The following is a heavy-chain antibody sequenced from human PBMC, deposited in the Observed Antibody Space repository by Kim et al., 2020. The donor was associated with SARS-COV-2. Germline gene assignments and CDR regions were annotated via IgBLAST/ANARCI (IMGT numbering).Heavy chain of an antibody. V-gene: IGHV3-33*06. D-gene: IGHD4-17*01. CDR2: IWYDGSNK. CDR3: AKDLHYEDYHYFDS. J-gene: IGHJ4*02. CDR1: GFTFSSYG. Sequence: GGSLRLSCAASGFTFSSYGMHWVRQAPGKGLEWVAVIWYDGSNKYYVDSVKGRFTISRDNSKNTLFLLMNSLRAEDTVVHYCAKDLHYEDYHYFDSWGQGTRFTVSS.